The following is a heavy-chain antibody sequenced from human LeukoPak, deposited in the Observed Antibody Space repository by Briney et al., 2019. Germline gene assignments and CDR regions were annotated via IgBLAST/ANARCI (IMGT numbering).Heavy chain of an antibody. D-gene: IGHD3-10*01. Sequence: ASVKVSCKASGYTFTSYYMHWVRQAPGQGLEWMGIINPSGGSTSYAQKFQGRVTMTRDTSTSTVYMELSSLRSEDTAVYYCAADTTWARLLWFGELSGSTETYRAFDIWGQGTMVTVSS. CDR3: AADTTWARLLWFGELSGSTETYRAFDI. V-gene: IGHV1-46*01. J-gene: IGHJ3*02. CDR2: INPSGGST. CDR1: GYTFTSYY.